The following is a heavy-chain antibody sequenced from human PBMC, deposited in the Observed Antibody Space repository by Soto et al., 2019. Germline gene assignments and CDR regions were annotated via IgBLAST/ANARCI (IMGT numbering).Heavy chain of an antibody. J-gene: IGHJ3*02. CDR1: GGSISSYY. CDR3: ARTHMTTGFAFDI. V-gene: IGHV4-59*01. CDR2: IYYSGST. D-gene: IGHD4-17*01. Sequence: QVQLQESGPGLGKPSETLSLTCTVSGGSISSYYWIWIREPPGKVLEWIGYIYYSGSTNYNPYLKSRVTIAVDTSKNQFSLKLSSVPAADRAVYYCARTHMTTGFAFDIWGQGTMVTVSS.